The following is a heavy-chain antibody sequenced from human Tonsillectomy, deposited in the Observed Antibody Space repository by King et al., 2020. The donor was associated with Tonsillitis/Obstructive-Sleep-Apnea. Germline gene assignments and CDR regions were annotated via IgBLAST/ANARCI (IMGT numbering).Heavy chain of an antibody. CDR1: GFTFSSYA. V-gene: IGHV3-23*04. CDR3: ETDWGSYRQGGY. CDR2: IGDTGIRT. J-gene: IGHJ4*02. D-gene: IGHD3-16*02. Sequence: VQLVESGGGLIQPGGSLRLSCVASGFTFSSYAMSWVRQAPGKGLEWVSTIGDTGIRTYYADSVKGRFTISRDSSKNTLYLQMDSLRVEDTAVYYRETDWGSYRQGGYWGQGTLVTVSS.